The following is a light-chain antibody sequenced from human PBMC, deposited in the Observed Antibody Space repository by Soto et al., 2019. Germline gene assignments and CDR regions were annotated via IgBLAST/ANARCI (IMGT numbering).Light chain of an antibody. J-gene: IGKJ4*01. CDR2: RAS. CDR1: QSISNC. V-gene: IGKV1-5*03. Sequence: DIQMTQSPSTLSASVGDRVTITCRASQSISNCLAWYQQKPGKAPKLLLYRASSLESGVPSRFGGSGSGTEFALTISSLQPDDFATYYCQQYNSYSPRLTFGGGTKVETK. CDR3: QQYNSYSPRLT.